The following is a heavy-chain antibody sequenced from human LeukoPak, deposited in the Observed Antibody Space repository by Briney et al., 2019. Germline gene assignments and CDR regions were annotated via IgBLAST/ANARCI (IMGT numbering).Heavy chain of an antibody. Sequence: PSETLSLTCTVSGGPISSYYWSWIRQPPGKGLEWIGYIYYSGSTNYNPSLKSRVTMSVDTSKNQFSLKMISVTGADTAVYYCAGSSHQRNWFDPWGQGTLVIVSS. J-gene: IGHJ5*02. D-gene: IGHD1-26*01. CDR1: GGPISSYY. CDR2: IYYSGST. V-gene: IGHV4-59*08. CDR3: AGSSHQRNWFDP.